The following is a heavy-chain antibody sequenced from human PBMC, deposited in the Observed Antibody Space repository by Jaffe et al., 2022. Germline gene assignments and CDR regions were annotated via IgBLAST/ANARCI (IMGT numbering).Heavy chain of an antibody. CDR3: ARIPYSNYARRYYFDY. CDR1: GGSFSGYY. Sequence: QVQLQQWGAGLLKPSETLSLTCAVYGGSFSGYYWSWIRQPPGKGLEWIGEINHSGSTNYNPSLKSRVTISVDTSKNQFSLKLSSVTAADTAVYYCARIPYSNYARRYYFDYWGQGTLVTVSS. CDR2: INHSGST. J-gene: IGHJ4*02. V-gene: IGHV4-34*01. D-gene: IGHD4-4*01.